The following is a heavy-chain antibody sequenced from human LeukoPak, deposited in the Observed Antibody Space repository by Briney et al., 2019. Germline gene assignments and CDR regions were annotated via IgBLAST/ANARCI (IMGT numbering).Heavy chain of an antibody. V-gene: IGHV1-69*04. CDR2: IIPILGIA. Sequence: GASVKVSCKASGGTFSSYAISWVRQAPGQGLEWMGRIIPILGIANYAQKFQGRVTITADKSTSTAYMELSSLRSEDTAVYYCAREGVSCPKSFDYWGQGTLVTVSS. J-gene: IGHJ4*02. D-gene: IGHD2-15*01. CDR3: AREGVSCPKSFDY. CDR1: GGTFSSYA.